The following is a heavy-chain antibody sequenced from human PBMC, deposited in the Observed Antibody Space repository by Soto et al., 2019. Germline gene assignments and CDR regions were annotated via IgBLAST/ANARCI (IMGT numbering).Heavy chain of an antibody. J-gene: IGHJ4*02. CDR3: ANDMGYSSSWENHFDY. CDR2: ISWNSGSI. D-gene: IGHD6-13*01. CDR1: GFTFDDYA. Sequence: EVQLVESGGGLVQPGRSLRLSCAASGFTFDDYAMHWVRQAPGKGLEWVSGISWNSGSIGYADSVKGRFTISRDNCKXXLYLQMNSLRAEDTALYYCANDMGYSSSWENHFDYWGQGTLVTVSS. V-gene: IGHV3-9*01.